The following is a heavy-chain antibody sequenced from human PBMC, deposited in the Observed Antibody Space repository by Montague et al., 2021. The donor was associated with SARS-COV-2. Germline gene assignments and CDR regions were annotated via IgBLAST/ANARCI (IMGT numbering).Heavy chain of an antibody. V-gene: IGHV4-31*03. CDR3: ARARVVVPTIGNWFDP. D-gene: IGHD2-2*01. J-gene: IGHJ5*02. CDR1: GGSISSGGYY. Sequence: TLSLTCTVSGGSISSGGYYWSWIRQHPGKGREWIGYIYYSWSTYYNPSLKSRLTISVDTSKNRFSLKLSSVTAADTAMYYCARARVVVPTIGNWFDPWGQGTLVTVSS. CDR2: IYYSWST.